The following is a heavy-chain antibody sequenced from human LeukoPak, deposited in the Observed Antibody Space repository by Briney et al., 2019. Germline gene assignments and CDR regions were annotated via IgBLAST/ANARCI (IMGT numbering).Heavy chain of an antibody. D-gene: IGHD2-2*01. J-gene: IGHJ6*03. Sequence: SVKVSCKASVGTFSSYAISWVRQAPGQGLEWMGGIIPIFGTANYAQKFQGRVTITTDESTSTAYMELSSLRSEDTAVYYCAREFLGYCSSTSCPPRYYYYMDVWGKGTTVTVSS. CDR2: IIPIFGTA. V-gene: IGHV1-69*05. CDR1: VGTFSSYA. CDR3: AREFLGYCSSTSCPPRYYYYMDV.